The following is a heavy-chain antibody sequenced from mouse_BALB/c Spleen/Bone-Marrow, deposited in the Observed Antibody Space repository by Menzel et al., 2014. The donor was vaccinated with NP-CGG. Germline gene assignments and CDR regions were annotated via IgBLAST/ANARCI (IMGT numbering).Heavy chain of an antibody. J-gene: IGHJ3*01. CDR1: GFNIKDTY. Sequence: VQLQQSGAELVKPGASVKLSCTASGFNIKDTYMHWVKQRPEQGLEWIGRIDPANGNTKYDPKFQGKATITADTSSNTACLQLSSLTSEDTAVYDCASYYYGRAWFAYWGQGTLVTVSA. CDR2: IDPANGNT. CDR3: ASYYYGRAWFAY. D-gene: IGHD1-1*01. V-gene: IGHV14-3*02.